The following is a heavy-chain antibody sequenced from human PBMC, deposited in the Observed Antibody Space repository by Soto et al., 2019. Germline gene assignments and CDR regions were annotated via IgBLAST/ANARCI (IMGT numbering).Heavy chain of an antibody. D-gene: IGHD3-3*01. CDR2: IVVGSGNT. Sequence: AVRVSCKASGCTSTDSAVQWMRQARGQRLEWIGWIVVGSGNTNYAQKFQERVTITRDMSTRTAYMELNSLRAEDTAVYYCARGVPILEWYYFDYWGQGTLVTVSS. J-gene: IGHJ4*02. V-gene: IGHV1-58*01. CDR1: GCTSTDSA. CDR3: ARGVPILEWYYFDY.